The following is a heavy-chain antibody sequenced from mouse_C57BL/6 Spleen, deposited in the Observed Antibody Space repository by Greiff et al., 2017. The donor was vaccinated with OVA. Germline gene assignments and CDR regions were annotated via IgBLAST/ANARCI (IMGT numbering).Heavy chain of an antibody. CDR1: GYTFTDYN. D-gene: IGHD1-1*01. CDR2: INPNNGGT. V-gene: IGHV1-18*01. Sequence: EVQLQQSGPELVKPGASVKIPCKASGYTFTDYNMDWVKQSHGKSLEWIGDINPNNGGTIYNQKFKGKATLTVDKSSSTAYMELRSLTSEDTAVYYGARGATVACYWYFDVWGTGTTVTVSS. CDR3: ARGATVACYWYFDV. J-gene: IGHJ1*03.